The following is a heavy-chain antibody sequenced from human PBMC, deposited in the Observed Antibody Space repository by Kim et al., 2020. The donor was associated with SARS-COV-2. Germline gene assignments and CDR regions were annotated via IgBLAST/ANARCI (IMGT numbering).Heavy chain of an antibody. Sequence: GGSLRLSCAASGFTFSGYWMNWVRQAPGKGLVWVSRIMSDGSSINYADFVKGRFTISRDNAKNTLYVQMNSLRVEDTAVYYCARGGASWSYSGVNYGLDGGGQATTIAVSS. V-gene: IGHV3-74*01. CDR2: IMSDGSSI. D-gene: IGHD3-10*01. J-gene: IGHJ6*02. CDR1: GFTFSGYW. CDR3: ARGGASWSYSGVNYGLDG.